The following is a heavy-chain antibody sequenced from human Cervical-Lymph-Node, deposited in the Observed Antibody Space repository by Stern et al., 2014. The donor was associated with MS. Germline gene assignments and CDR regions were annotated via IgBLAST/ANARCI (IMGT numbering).Heavy chain of an antibody. CDR1: GYTFTSYG. V-gene: IGHV1-18*04. Sequence: VQLEESGAAVKKPGASLKVSCKASGYTFTSYGISWVRQAHGQGLEWMGRASTYNGNTNYAQKLQGKVTMTTDTSTSTAYMELRSLRSDDPAVYYCARFGVVNHDYWGQGTLVTVSS. J-gene: IGHJ4*02. D-gene: IGHD3-3*01. CDR2: ASTYNGNT. CDR3: ARFGVVNHDY.